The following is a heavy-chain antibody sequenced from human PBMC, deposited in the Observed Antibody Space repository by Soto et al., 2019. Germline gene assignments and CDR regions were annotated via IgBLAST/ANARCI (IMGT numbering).Heavy chain of an antibody. V-gene: IGHV4-39*01. CDR2: IYYGEIT. Sequence: SETLSLTCTVSGGSISSGGYYWSWIRQHPGKGLEWIGSIYYGEITYYNPSLKSRVTISVDTSKNEFSLKLSSVTAADTAVYYCARVTYPRKTYYYYYYMDVWGKGTTVTVSS. CDR1: GGSISSGGYY. J-gene: IGHJ6*03. CDR3: ARVTYPRKTYYYYYYMDV. D-gene: IGHD2-21*02.